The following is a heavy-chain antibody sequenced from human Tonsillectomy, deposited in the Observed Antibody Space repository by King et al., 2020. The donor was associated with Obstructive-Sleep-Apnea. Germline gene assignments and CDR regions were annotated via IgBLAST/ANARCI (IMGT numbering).Heavy chain of an antibody. CDR2: IKSKTDGGTT. CDR3: TTDLGQQLVQYIYYYFDVDV. Sequence: EVQLVESGGGVVKPGGSLRLSCAASGFTFSKAWMSWVRQAPGKGLEWVGHIKSKTDGGTTDYAAPVNGRFTISRDDSKNTLYLQMNSLRTEDTAVYYCTTDLGQQLVQYIYYYFDVDVWGQGTTVTVSS. J-gene: IGHJ6*02. V-gene: IGHV3-15*01. CDR1: GFTFSKAW. D-gene: IGHD6-13*01.